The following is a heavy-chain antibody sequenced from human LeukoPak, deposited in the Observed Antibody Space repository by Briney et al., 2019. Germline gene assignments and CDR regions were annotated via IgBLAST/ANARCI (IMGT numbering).Heavy chain of an antibody. V-gene: IGHV1-46*01. CDR2: INPSGGST. J-gene: IGHJ4*02. Sequence: ASVKVSCKASGYTFTSYYMHWVRQAPGQGLEWMGIINPSGGSTSYAQKFQGRVTMTRDMSTSTVYMELSSLRSEDTAVYYCAREGYSYGPPHSGYFDYWGQGTLVTVSS. CDR3: AREGYSYGPPHSGYFDY. CDR1: GYTFTSYY. D-gene: IGHD5-18*01.